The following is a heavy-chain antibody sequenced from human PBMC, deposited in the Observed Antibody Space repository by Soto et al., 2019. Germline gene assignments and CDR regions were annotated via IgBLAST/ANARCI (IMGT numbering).Heavy chain of an antibody. CDR2: ISYSGAT. CDR1: GGSVSGDKNY. J-gene: IGHJ3*01. V-gene: IGHV4-61*01. D-gene: IGHD3-16*01. CDR3: ATSPRFAFDF. Sequence: QVQLQESGPGLVKPSETLSVICTVSGGSVSGDKNYWSWIRQSPGKGLEWIGYISYSGATNYNPSLKSRLIISVDRSKNQFALKLSSVTATDTALYYCATSPRFAFDFWGQGTTVIVSS.